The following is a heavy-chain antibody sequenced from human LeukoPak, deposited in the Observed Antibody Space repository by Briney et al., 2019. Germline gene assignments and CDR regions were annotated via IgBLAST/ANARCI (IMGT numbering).Heavy chain of an antibody. CDR2: IYSGGST. D-gene: IGHD1-14*01. CDR1: GFTVSSNY. CDR3: ARGPRSDY. J-gene: IGHJ4*02. Sequence: GGSLRLSCVASGFTVSSNYMSWVRQAPGKGLDWVSVIYSGGSTYYADAVKGRFTISRDNSKNTLYLQMNSLRVEDSAVYYCARGPRSDYWGQGTLVTVSS. V-gene: IGHV3-66*01.